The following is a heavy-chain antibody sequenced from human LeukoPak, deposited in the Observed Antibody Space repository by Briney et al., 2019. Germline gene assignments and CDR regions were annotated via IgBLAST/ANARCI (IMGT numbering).Heavy chain of an antibody. CDR2: IYYSGSA. Sequence: WETLTLSCTASGGSISGYYRNWIRQPAGKGLEWIGSIYYSGSAYYNPSLKSRVTISVDTSKNQFSLKLSSVTAADTAVYYCASGPLIALTAPFDYWG. CDR3: ASGPLIALTAPFDY. D-gene: IGHD6-19*01. CDR1: GGSISGYY. V-gene: IGHV4-59*05. J-gene: IGHJ4*01.